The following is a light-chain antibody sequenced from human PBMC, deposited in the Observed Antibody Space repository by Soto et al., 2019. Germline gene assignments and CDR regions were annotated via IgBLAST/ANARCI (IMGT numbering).Light chain of an antibody. Sequence: EIVLTQSPATLSLSPGERATLSCRASQSISIYLAWYQQKPGQAPRLLIYDASNRATGIPARFSGSGSGTDFTLTISSLEPEDFAVYYCQQRNNWPPEITFGQRTRLGL. CDR1: QSISIY. CDR3: QQRNNWPPEIT. V-gene: IGKV3-11*01. CDR2: DAS. J-gene: IGKJ5*01.